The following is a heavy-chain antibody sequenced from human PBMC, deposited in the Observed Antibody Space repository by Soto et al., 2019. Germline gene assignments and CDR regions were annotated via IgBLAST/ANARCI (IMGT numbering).Heavy chain of an antibody. CDR3: AKDRQPDGIWTFDL. V-gene: IGHV3-48*02. Sequence: PGGSLRLSCAASGFTFNTYNMNWVRQAPGKRSVWVSYINSSSSPIFYADSVKGRFTISRDHSQSSVFLQMSSLRDEDTAVYYCAKDRQPDGIWTFDLWGQGTLVTVSS. CDR2: INSSSSPI. CDR1: GFTFNTYN. J-gene: IGHJ4*02. D-gene: IGHD3-9*01.